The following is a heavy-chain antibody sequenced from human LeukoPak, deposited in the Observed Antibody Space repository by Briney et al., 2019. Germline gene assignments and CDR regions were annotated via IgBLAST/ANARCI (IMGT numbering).Heavy chain of an antibody. J-gene: IGHJ4*02. CDR3: ARHLYVDFCSGYPGYYFDY. V-gene: IGHV4-30-4*01. CDR2: IYYSGST. CDR1: GGSISSGDYY. D-gene: IGHD3-3*01. Sequence: SETLSLTCTVSGGSISSGDYYWSWIRQPPGKGLEWMGYIYYSGSTYYNPSLKSRVTISVDTSKNQFSLKLSSVTAADTAVYYCARHLYVDFCSGYPGYYFDYWGQGTLVTVSS.